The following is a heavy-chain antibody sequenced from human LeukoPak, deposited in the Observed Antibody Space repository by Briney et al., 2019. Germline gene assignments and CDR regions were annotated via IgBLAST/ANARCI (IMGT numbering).Heavy chain of an antibody. CDR1: GYTFTGYY. J-gene: IGHJ4*02. CDR2: INPKSGGT. V-gene: IGHV1-2*02. Sequence: GASVKVSCKASGYTFTGYYMHWVRQAPGQGLEWMGWINPKSGGTNYAQKFQGRVTMTRDTSIGTAYMDLSRLTSDDTAVYYCARGAYWGNYFDYWGQGTLVTVSS. D-gene: IGHD7-27*01. CDR3: ARGAYWGNYFDY.